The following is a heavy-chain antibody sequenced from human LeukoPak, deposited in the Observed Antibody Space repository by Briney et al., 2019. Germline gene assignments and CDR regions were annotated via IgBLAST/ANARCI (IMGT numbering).Heavy chain of an antibody. CDR2: IYSGGST. CDR1: GFTVSSNY. V-gene: IGHV3-53*01. CDR3: ARETLGWFDP. D-gene: IGHD1-26*01. J-gene: IGHJ5*02. Sequence: GGSLRLSCAASGFTVSSNYMSWVRQAPGKGLEWVSVIYSGGSTYYADSVKGRFTISRDNSKNTLYLQMNSLRAEDTAVYYRARETLGWFDPWGQGTLVTVSS.